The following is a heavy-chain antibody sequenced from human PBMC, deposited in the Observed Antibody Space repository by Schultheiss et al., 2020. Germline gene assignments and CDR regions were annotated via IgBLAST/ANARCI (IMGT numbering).Heavy chain of an antibody. V-gene: IGHV4-59*01. CDR3: ARGGVYGDHYYYYYGMDV. Sequence: GSLRLSCTVSGGSISSYYLSWIRQPPGKGLEWIGYIYYSGSTNFNPSLKSRVTISVDTSKNQFSLKLSSVTAADTAVYYCARGGVYGDHYYYYYGMDVWGQGTTVTVSS. CDR2: IYYSGST. CDR1: GGSISSYY. D-gene: IGHD4-17*01. J-gene: IGHJ6*02.